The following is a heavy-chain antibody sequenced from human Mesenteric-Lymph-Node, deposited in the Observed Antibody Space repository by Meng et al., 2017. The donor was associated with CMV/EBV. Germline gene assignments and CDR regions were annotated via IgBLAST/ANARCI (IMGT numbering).Heavy chain of an antibody. Sequence: GGSLRLSCAASGLTFSAQTMNWVRQAPGKGLEWVSSISSSSSSIYYADSVKGRFTISRDNAKNSLYLQMNSLRAEDAAVYYCVAWGVHYYGMDVWGQGTTVTVSS. CDR1: GLTFSAQT. V-gene: IGHV3-21*01. CDR3: VAWGVHYYGMDV. CDR2: ISSSSSSI. J-gene: IGHJ6*02. D-gene: IGHD3-16*01.